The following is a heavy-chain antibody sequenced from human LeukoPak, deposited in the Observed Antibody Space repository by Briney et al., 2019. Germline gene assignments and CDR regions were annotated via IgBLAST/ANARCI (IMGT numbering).Heavy chain of an antibody. D-gene: IGHD4-17*01. Sequence: GGSLRLSCAASGFTFSSYAVHWVRQAPGKGLEWVAVISYDGSNKYYADSVKGRFTISRDNSKNTLYLQMNSLRPEDTAVYYCAREGYRDYRMGDNWFDPWGQGTLVTVSS. CDR1: GFTFSSYA. CDR3: AREGYRDYRMGDNWFDP. J-gene: IGHJ5*02. CDR2: ISYDGSNK. V-gene: IGHV3-30-3*01.